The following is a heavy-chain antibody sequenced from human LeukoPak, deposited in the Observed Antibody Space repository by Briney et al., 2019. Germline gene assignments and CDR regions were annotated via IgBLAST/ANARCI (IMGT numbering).Heavy chain of an antibody. D-gene: IGHD3-3*01. CDR2: INHSGST. V-gene: IGHV4-34*01. J-gene: IGHJ5*02. CDR1: GGSFSGYY. Sequence: PSETLSLTCAVCGGSFSGYYWSWIRQPPGKGLEWIGEINHSGSTNYNPSLKSRVTIPVDTSKNQFSLKLSSVPAADTAVYYCARGLYYDFWSGYYTDHRSFDPWGQGTLVTVSS. CDR3: ARGLYYDFWSGYYTDHRSFDP.